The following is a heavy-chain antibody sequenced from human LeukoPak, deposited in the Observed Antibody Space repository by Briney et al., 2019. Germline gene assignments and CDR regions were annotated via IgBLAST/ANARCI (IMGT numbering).Heavy chain of an antibody. J-gene: IGHJ3*02. CDR3: ARVDGYNHDAFDI. Sequence: ASVKVSCKASGYTFTSYYMHWVRQAPGLGLEWMGIINPSGGSTSYAQKFQGRVTMTRDTSTSTVYMELSSLRSDDTAVYYCARVDGYNHDAFDIWGQGTMVTVSS. V-gene: IGHV1-46*01. D-gene: IGHD5-24*01. CDR2: INPSGGST. CDR1: GYTFTSYY.